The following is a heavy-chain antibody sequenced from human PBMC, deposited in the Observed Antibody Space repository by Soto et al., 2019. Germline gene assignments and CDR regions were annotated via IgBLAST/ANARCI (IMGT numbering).Heavy chain of an antibody. V-gene: IGHV3-23*01. Sequence: EVQLLESGGGLVQPGGSLRLSCAASGFTFSSYAMTWDRQAPGKGLEWVSTISGSGGSTYYADSVMGRFTISRDNSKNTLYLQMNSLRAEDTAVYYCAKDRYCSGGSCYSEWAFDIWGQGTMVTVSS. J-gene: IGHJ3*02. D-gene: IGHD2-15*01. CDR2: ISGSGGST. CDR1: GFTFSSYA. CDR3: AKDRYCSGGSCYSEWAFDI.